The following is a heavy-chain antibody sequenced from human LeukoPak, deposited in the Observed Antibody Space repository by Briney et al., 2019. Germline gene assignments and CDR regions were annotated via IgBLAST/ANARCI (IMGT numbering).Heavy chain of an antibody. CDR3: ARDTAVAGTYDY. CDR1: GGSISSGGYY. CDR2: IYYSGST. D-gene: IGHD6-19*01. Sequence: SGTLSLTCTVSGGSISSGGYYWSWIRQHPGKGLEWIGYIYYSGSTYYNPSLKSRVTISVDTSKNQLSLKLSSVTAADTAVYYCARDTAVAGTYDYWGQGTLVTVSS. J-gene: IGHJ4*02. V-gene: IGHV4-31*03.